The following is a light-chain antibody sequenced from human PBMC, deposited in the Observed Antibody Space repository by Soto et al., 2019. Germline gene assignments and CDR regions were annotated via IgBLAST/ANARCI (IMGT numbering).Light chain of an antibody. J-gene: IGLJ2*01. CDR1: SSDVGGYNY. V-gene: IGLV2-14*01. Sequence: QSALTQPASVSGSPGQSITISCTGTSSDVGGYNYVSWYQQHPGKAPKLMIFDVSNRPSGVSNRFSGSKSGNTASLTISGLQAEDEADYYCSSYRNFNSMVFGGGTKVTVL. CDR2: DVS. CDR3: SSYRNFNSMV.